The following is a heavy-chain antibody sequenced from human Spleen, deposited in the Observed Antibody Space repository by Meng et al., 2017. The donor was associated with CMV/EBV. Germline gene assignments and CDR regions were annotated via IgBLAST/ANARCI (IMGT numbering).Heavy chain of an antibody. Sequence: ASVKVSCKASGDTFSTFSISWVRQATGQGLEWIGWMNPNSGNTGYAQKFQGRVTITRNTSISTAYMELSSLRSEDTAVYYCARGARGYSSGWYRIDYWGQGTLVTVSS. D-gene: IGHD6-19*01. CDR2: MNPNSGNT. V-gene: IGHV1-8*03. J-gene: IGHJ4*02. CDR3: ARGARGYSSGWYRIDY. CDR1: GDTFSTFS.